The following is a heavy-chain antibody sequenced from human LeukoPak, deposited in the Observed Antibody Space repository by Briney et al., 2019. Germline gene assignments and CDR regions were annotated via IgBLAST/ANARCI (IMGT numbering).Heavy chain of an antibody. CDR2: IKQDGSEK. Sequence: HPGGSLRLSCAASGFTFSSYWMSWVRQAPGKGLEWVANIKQDGSEKYYVDSVKGRFTISRDNAKNSLYLQMNSLRAEDDTAVYYCARGFGSSIPYSYYYYLDVWGKGTTVTVSS. V-gene: IGHV3-7*01. D-gene: IGHD6-6*01. CDR3: ARGFGSSIPYSYYYYLDV. J-gene: IGHJ6*03. CDR1: GFTFSSYW.